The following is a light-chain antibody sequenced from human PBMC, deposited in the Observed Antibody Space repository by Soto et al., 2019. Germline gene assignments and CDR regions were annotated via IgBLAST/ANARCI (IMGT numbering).Light chain of an antibody. Sequence: LTLSASTLSLSTRERATLSCRASQSVSRYLAWYQQRPGQAPRLLIYDASNRATGIPARFSGSGSGTDFTLTISSLEPEDFAVYYCQQRSNWPPITFGQGTRLEIK. CDR1: QSVSRY. V-gene: IGKV3-11*01. J-gene: IGKJ5*01. CDR3: QQRSNWPPIT. CDR2: DAS.